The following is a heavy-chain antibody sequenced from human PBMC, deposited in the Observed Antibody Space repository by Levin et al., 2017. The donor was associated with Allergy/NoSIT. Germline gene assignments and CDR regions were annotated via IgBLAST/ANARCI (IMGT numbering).Heavy chain of an antibody. CDR1: GYTFTSYG. D-gene: IGHD6-19*01. Sequence: GESLKISCKASGYTFTSYGISWVRQAPGQGLEWMGWISAYNGNTNYAQKLQGRVTMTTDTSTSTAYMELRSLRSDDTAVYYCATSGGGDSSGWSLAFDIWGQGTMVTVSS. J-gene: IGHJ3*02. CDR2: ISAYNGNT. V-gene: IGHV1-18*01. CDR3: ATSGGGDSSGWSLAFDI.